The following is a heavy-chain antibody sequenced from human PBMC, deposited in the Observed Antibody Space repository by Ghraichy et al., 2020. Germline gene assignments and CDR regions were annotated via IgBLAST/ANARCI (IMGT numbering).Heavy chain of an antibody. CDR3: ARDYYGSGSYYNRQLGYFDY. D-gene: IGHD3-10*01. CDR1: GGSISSYY. CDR2: IYYSGST. J-gene: IGHJ4*02. Sequence: SQTLSLTCTVSGGSISSYYWSWIRQPPGKGLEWIGYIYYSGSTNYNPSLKSRVTISVDTSKNQFSLKLSSVTAADTAVYYCARDYYGSGSYYNRQLGYFDYWGQGTLVTVSS. V-gene: IGHV4-59*01.